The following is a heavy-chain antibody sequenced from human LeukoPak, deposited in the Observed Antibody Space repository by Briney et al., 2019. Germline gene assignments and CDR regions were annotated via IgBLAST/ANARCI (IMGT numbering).Heavy chain of an antibody. CDR2: IYYSGST. CDR1: GGSISSGDYY. CDR3: ARDTPEDVAGYSHFDY. J-gene: IGHJ4*02. V-gene: IGHV4-31*03. Sequence: KTSETLSLTCTVSGGSISSGDYYWSWIRQHPGKGLEWIGYIYYSGSTYYNPSLKSRVTISVDTSKNQFSLKLSSVTAADTAVYYCARDTPEDVAGYSHFDYWGQGTLVTVSS. D-gene: IGHD5-24*01.